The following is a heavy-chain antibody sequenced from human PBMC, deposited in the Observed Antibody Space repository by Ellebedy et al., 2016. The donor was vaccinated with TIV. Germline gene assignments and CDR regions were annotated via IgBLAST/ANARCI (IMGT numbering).Heavy chain of an antibody. CDR3: AKDYAPSGGPDYYYGMDV. D-gene: IGHD2-2*01. CDR1: GFTFSSYG. Sequence: GESLKISXAASGFTFSSYGMHWVRQAPGKGLEWVAVISYDGSNKYYADSVKGRFTISRDNSKNTLYLQMNSLRAEDTAVYYCAKDYAPSGGPDYYYGMDVWGQGTTVTVSS. V-gene: IGHV3-30*18. J-gene: IGHJ6*02. CDR2: ISYDGSNK.